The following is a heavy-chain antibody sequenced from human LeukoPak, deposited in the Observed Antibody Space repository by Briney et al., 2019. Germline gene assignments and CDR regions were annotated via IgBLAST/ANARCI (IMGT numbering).Heavy chain of an antibody. CDR1: GGTFSSYA. V-gene: IGHV1-69*13. CDR2: IIPIFGTA. CDR3: ARALKKKYYYYYYMDV. Sequence: ASVKVSCKASGGTFSSYAISWVRQAPGQGLEWMGGIIPIFGTANYAQKFQGRVTITADESTSIAYMELSSLRSEDTAVYYCARALKKKYYYYYYMDVWGKGTTVTVSS. J-gene: IGHJ6*03.